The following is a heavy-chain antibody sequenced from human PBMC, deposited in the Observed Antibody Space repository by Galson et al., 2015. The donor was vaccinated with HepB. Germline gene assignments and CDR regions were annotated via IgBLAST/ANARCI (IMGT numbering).Heavy chain of an antibody. J-gene: IGHJ4*02. CDR2: TYYRSKWYN. V-gene: IGHV6-1*01. D-gene: IGHD3-22*01. CDR3: AREGIDYYDSSGGLDY. Sequence: CAISGDSVSSNSAAWNWIRQSPSRGLEWLGRTYYRSKWYNDYAASVKSRITINPDTSKNQFSLQLNSVTPEDTAVYYCAREGIDYYDSSGGLDYWGQGTLVTVSS. CDR1: GDSVSSNSAA.